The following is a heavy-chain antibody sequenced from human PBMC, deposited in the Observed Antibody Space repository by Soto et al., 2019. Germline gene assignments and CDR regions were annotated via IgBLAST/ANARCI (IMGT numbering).Heavy chain of an antibody. CDR2: ISAYKGNT. V-gene: IGHV1-18*01. CDR3: ARDETQSWTMKRHTIRTFDY. CDR1: GYTFTSYG. Sequence: ASVKVSCKASGYTFTSYGISWVRQAPGQGLEWMGWISAYKGNTNYAQKLQGRVTMTTDTSTSTAYMELRSLRSDDTAVYYCARDETQSWTMKRHTIRTFDYWGQGNLVTVSS. D-gene: IGHD6-13*01. J-gene: IGHJ4*02.